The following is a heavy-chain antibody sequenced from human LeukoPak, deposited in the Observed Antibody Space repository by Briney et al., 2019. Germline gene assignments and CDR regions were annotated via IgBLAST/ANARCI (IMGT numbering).Heavy chain of an antibody. CDR1: GFTFSSYS. CDR2: ISSSSSTI. Sequence: GGSLRLSCAASGFTFSSYSMNWVRQAPGKGLEWVSYISSSSSTIYYADSVKGRFTISRDNAKNSLYLQMNSLRAEDTAVYYCAGGGRGSRWLIFDYWGQGPLVTVSS. J-gene: IGHJ4*02. V-gene: IGHV3-48*04. D-gene: IGHD6-13*01. CDR3: AGGGRGSRWLIFDY.